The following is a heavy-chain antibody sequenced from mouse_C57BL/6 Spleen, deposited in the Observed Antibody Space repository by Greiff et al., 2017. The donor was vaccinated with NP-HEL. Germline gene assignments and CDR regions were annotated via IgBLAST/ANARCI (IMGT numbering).Heavy chain of an antibody. J-gene: IGHJ1*03. D-gene: IGHD1-1*01. CDR3: AREGITTVVATDWYFDV. CDR1: GYTFTGYW. V-gene: IGHV1-9*01. Sequence: VQLQQSGAELMKPGASVKLSCKATGYTFTGYWIEWVKQRPGHGLEWIGEILPGSGSTNYNEKFKGKATFTADTSSNTAYMQLSSLTTEDSAIYYCAREGITTVVATDWYFDVWGTGTTVTVSS. CDR2: ILPGSGST.